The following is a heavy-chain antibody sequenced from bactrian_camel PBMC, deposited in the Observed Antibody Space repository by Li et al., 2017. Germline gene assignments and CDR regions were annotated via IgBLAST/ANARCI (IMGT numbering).Heavy chain of an antibody. J-gene: IGHJ4*01. D-gene: IGHD7*01. CDR3: AAAPTHRCPFYDNNWSKTSIYHW. CDR1: GYTPCLYD. V-gene: IGHV3S53*01. CDR2: ITSDDST. Sequence: HVQLVESGGGSVEAGGSLRLSCAVSGYTPCLYDMNWYRQAPGKEREFVSRITSDDSTNYADSVKGRFTISRDNDKNTVHLQMHSLKPEDTAVYYCAAAPTHRCPFYDNNWSKTSIYHWWGQGTQVTVS.